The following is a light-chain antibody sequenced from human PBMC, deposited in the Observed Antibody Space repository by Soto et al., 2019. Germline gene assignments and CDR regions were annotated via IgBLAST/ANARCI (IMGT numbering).Light chain of an antibody. CDR3: CSYAGSYSEV. CDR1: SSDVGGYNY. J-gene: IGLJ2*01. Sequence: QSALTQPRSVSGSPGQAVTISCTGTSSDVGGYNYVSWYQQHPGKAPKLIIYDVSKRPSGVPDRFSGSKSGSTASLTSSGLQPEDEADYYCCSYAGSYSEVFGGGTKLTVL. CDR2: DVS. V-gene: IGLV2-11*01.